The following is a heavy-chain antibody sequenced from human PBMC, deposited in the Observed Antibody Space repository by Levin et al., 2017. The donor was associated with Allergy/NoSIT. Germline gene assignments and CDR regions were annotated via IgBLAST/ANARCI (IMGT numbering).Heavy chain of an antibody. CDR1: GFTFSSYA. J-gene: IGHJ4*02. D-gene: IGHD6-19*01. V-gene: IGHV3-23*01. CDR3: AKDGIIEAGFDY. Sequence: PGGSLRLSCAASGFTFSSYAMSWVRQAPGKGLEWVSEISGSGSTYYADSVTGRFTISRDNSKNTLYLQMNSLRAEDTAVDYCAKDGIIEAGFDYWGQGTLVTVSS. CDR2: ISGSGST.